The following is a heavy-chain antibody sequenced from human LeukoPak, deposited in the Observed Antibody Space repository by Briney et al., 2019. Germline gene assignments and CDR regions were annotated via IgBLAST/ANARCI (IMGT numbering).Heavy chain of an antibody. Sequence: PSETLSLTCTVSGGSISSYYWSWIRQPPGKGLEWIGYIYYSGSTNYNPSLKSRVTISVDTSKNQFSLKLSSVAAADTAVYYCARGPHCNNGVCYYFDAWGQGILVTVSS. D-gene: IGHD2-8*01. CDR3: ARGPHCNNGVCYYFDA. J-gene: IGHJ4*02. V-gene: IGHV4-59*01. CDR1: GGSISSYY. CDR2: IYYSGST.